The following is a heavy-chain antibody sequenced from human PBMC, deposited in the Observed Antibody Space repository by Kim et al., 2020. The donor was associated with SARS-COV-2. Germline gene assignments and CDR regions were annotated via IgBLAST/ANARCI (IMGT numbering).Heavy chain of an antibody. CDR2: IYYSGST. J-gene: IGHJ3*02. V-gene: IGHV4-39*01. CDR3: ARLERGSDAFDI. CDR1: GGSISSSSYY. Sequence: SETLSLTCTVSGGSISSSSYYWGWIRQPPGKGLEWIGSIYYSGSTYYNPSLKSRVTISVDTSKNQFSLKLSSVTAADTAVYYCARLERGSDAFDIWGQGTMVTVSS. D-gene: IGHD3-16*01.